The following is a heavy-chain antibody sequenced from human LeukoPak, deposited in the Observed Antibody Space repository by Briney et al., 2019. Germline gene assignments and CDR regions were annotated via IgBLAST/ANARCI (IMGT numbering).Heavy chain of an antibody. D-gene: IGHD4-17*01. CDR2: ISGSGSST. V-gene: IGHV3-23*01. CDR1: GFTFSSYA. CDR3: AKADGPDYGDYSFDY. J-gene: IGHJ4*02. Sequence: GGSLRLSCAASGFTFSSYAMSWVRQAPGKGLEWVSAISGSGSSTYSADSVKGRFTISRDTSKNTLYLQMNSLRAEDTAIYYCAKADGPDYGDYSFDYWGQGTLVTVSS.